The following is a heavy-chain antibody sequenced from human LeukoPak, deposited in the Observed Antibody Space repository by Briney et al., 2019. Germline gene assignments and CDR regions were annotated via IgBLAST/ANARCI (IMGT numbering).Heavy chain of an antibody. V-gene: IGHV1-18*04. CDR2: ISPYTGNT. CDR1: GYSFTSYW. Sequence: GESLKISCKGSGYSFTSYWISWVRQAPGQGLEWMGWISPYTGNTNYAQKFQGRVIVTTDTSTSTAYMELRSLRSDDTAVYYCATCHCTNGVCYGECEYFQHWGQGTLVTVSS. J-gene: IGHJ1*01. D-gene: IGHD2-8*01. CDR3: ATCHCTNGVCYGECEYFQH.